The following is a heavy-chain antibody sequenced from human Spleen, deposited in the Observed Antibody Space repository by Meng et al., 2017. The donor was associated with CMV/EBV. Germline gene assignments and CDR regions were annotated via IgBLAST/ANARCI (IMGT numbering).Heavy chain of an antibody. J-gene: IGHJ6*02. CDR1: GYSFTSYW. D-gene: IGHD5-18*01. CDR2: IYPGDSDT. CDR3: ARMQLGGYYGMDV. V-gene: IGHV5-51*07. Sequence: GGSLRLSCKGSGYSFTSYWIGWVHQMPGKGLEWMGIIYPGDSDTRYSPSFQGQVTISADKSISTAYLQWSSLKASDTAMYYCARMQLGGYYGMDVWGQGTTVTVSS.